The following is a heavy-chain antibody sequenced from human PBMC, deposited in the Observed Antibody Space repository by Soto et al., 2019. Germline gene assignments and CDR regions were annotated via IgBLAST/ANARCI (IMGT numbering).Heavy chain of an antibody. CDR1: GFTFSSYA. Sequence: EVQLLESGGGLVQPGGSLRLSCAASGFTFSSYAMSWVRQAPGKGLEWVSAISGSGGSTYYADSVKGRFTISRDNSKNTLHLQMNSLRAEDTAVYYCAKGEGYSYRRPVDYWGQGTLVTVSS. D-gene: IGHD5-18*01. V-gene: IGHV3-23*01. CDR3: AKGEGYSYRRPVDY. CDR2: ISGSGGST. J-gene: IGHJ4*02.